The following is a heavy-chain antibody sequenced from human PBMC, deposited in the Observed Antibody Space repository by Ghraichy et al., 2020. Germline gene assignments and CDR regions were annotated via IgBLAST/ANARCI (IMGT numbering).Heavy chain of an antibody. V-gene: IGHV3-9*01. CDR3: AKGLGGTTSGDY. D-gene: IGHD1-7*01. J-gene: IGHJ4*02. Sequence: GGSLRLSCAASGFTFDDYAMHWVRQAPGKGLEWVSGISWNSGSIGYADSVKGRFTISRDNAKNSLYLQMNSLRAEDTALYYCAKGLGGTTSGDYWGQGTLVTVSS. CDR1: GFTFDDYA. CDR2: ISWNSGSI.